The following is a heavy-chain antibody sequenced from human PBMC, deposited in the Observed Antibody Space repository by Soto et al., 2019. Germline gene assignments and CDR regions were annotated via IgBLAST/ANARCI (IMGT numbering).Heavy chain of an antibody. CDR1: GGTFSSYA. CDR3: ARVRVEWNAPETPDAFDI. Sequence: QVQLVQSGAEVKKPGSSVKVSCKASGGTFSSYAISWVRQAPGQGLEWMGGIIPIFGTANYAQKFQGRVTITADESTSTAYMELSSLRSEDTAVYYCARVRVEWNAPETPDAFDIWGQGTMVTVSS. V-gene: IGHV1-69*01. CDR2: IIPIFGTA. J-gene: IGHJ3*02. D-gene: IGHD1-1*01.